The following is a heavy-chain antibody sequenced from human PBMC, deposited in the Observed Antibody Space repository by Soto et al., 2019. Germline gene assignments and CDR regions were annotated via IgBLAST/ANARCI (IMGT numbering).Heavy chain of an antibody. CDR2: ISGSGGST. CDR3: AKDPPNYGDPYYYYGMDV. Sequence: GGSLRLSCAASGFTFSSYAMSWVRQAPGKGLEWVSAISGSGGSTYYADSVRGRFTISRDNSKNTLYLQMNSLRAEGTAVYYCAKDPPNYGDPYYYYGMDVWGQGTTVTVSS. D-gene: IGHD4-17*01. V-gene: IGHV3-23*01. CDR1: GFTFSSYA. J-gene: IGHJ6*02.